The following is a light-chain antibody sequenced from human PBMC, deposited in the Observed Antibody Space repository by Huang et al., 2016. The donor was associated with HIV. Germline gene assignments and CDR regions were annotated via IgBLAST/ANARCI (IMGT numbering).Light chain of an antibody. V-gene: IGKV1-NL1*01. Sequence: IQMTQSPSSLSASVGDGVTITCRASQALGRNVAWYQQKPGKAPKLLIYEASTLESGVPSRVSGSGSGTDYTLTISCLQPEDFATYYCQQYYSTPLIFGGGALLDI. CDR1: QALGRN. CDR3: QQYYSTPLI. CDR2: EAS. J-gene: IGKJ4*01.